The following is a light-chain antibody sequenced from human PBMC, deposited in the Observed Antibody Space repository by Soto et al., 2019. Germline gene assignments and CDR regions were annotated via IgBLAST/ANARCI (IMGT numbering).Light chain of an antibody. V-gene: IGLV2-14*01. Sequence: QSVLTQPASVPGSPGQSITISCTGTSSDVGGYNYVSWYQQHPGKAPKLMIYEVSNRPSGVSNRFSGSKSGNTASLTISGLQAEDEADYYCSSYTSSSPLVFGTGTKVTVL. CDR1: SSDVGGYNY. CDR3: SSYTSSSPLV. CDR2: EVS. J-gene: IGLJ1*01.